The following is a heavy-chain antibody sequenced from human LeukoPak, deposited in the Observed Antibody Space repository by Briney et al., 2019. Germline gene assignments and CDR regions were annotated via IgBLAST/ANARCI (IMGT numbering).Heavy chain of an antibody. CDR3: ARRGSGWYGNAFDI. Sequence: SETLSLTCTVSGGSISSGGYYWSWIRQHPGTGLEWIGYIYYGGSTYYNPSLKSRVTISVDTSKNQFSLKLSSVTAADTAVYYCARRGSGWYGNAFDIWGQGTMVTVSS. D-gene: IGHD6-19*01. J-gene: IGHJ3*02. CDR2: IYYGGST. CDR1: GGSISSGGYY. V-gene: IGHV4-31*03.